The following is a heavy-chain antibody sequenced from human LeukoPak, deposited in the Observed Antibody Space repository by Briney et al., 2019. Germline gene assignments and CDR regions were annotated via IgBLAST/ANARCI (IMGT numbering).Heavy chain of an antibody. CDR1: GGTFSSYA. CDR3: ARGAVVPAAIPLGAFDI. J-gene: IGHJ3*02. Sequence: SVKVSCKASGGTFSSYAISWVRQAPGRGLEWMGGIIPIFGTANYAQKFQGRVTITTDESTSTAYMELSSLRSEDTAVYYCARGAVVPAAIPLGAFDIWGQGTMVTVSS. D-gene: IGHD2-2*01. CDR2: IIPIFGTA. V-gene: IGHV1-69*05.